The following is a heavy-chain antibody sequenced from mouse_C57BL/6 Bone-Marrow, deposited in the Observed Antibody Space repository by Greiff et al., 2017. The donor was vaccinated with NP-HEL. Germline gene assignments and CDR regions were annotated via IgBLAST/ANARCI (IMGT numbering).Heavy chain of an antibody. CDR3: ARDRASTGTRAMDY. D-gene: IGHD4-1*02. V-gene: IGHV1-7*01. CDR2: INPSSGYT. CDR1: GYTFTSYW. J-gene: IGHJ4*01. Sequence: QVQLKESGAELAKPGASVKLSCKASGYTFTSYWMHWVKQRPGQGLEWIGYINPSSGYTKYNQKFKGKATLTAYKSSSTAYMQLSSLTYEDSAVYYCARDRASTGTRAMDYWGQGTSVTVSA.